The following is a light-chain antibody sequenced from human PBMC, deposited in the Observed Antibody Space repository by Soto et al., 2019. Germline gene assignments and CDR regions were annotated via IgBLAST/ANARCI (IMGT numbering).Light chain of an antibody. Sequence: EIVLTQSPGTLSLSPGERATLSCRASQSVSNNYLAWYQQKFGQAPRLLIFGASTRATGIPDRFSGSGSGTDFTLTISRLEPEDSAVYYCQQYGSSPQTFGQGT. V-gene: IGKV3-20*01. CDR3: QQYGSSPQT. J-gene: IGKJ1*01. CDR1: QSVSNNY. CDR2: GAS.